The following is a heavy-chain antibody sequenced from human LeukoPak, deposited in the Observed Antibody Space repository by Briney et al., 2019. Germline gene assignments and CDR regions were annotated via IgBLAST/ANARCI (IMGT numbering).Heavy chain of an antibody. CDR2: INHSGST. J-gene: IGHJ4*02. Sequence: SETLSLTCAVYGGSFSGYYWSWIRQPPGKGREWIVEINHSGSTNYNPSIKSRVTISVDTSKNQFSLKLSSVTAADTAVYYCARMRGQWLVRGYFDYWGQGTLVTVSS. CDR1: GGSFSGYY. D-gene: IGHD6-19*01. CDR3: ARMRGQWLVRGYFDY. V-gene: IGHV4-34*01.